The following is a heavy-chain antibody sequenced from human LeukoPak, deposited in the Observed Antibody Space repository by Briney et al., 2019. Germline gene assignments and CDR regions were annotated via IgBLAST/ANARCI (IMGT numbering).Heavy chain of an antibody. Sequence: GGSLRLSCAASGFTFSSYWMSWVRQTPEKGLEWVANIKHDGSEKYYVDSVEGRFTISRDNAKNSLYLQMSSLRAEDTAVYYCARDPPRVGAGRDYWGQGTLVTVSS. CDR1: GFTFSSYW. CDR3: ARDPPRVGAGRDY. D-gene: IGHD3-10*01. CDR2: IKHDGSEK. J-gene: IGHJ4*02. V-gene: IGHV3-7*01.